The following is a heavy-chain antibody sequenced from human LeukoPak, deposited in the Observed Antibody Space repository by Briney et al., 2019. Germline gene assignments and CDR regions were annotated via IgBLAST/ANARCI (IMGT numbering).Heavy chain of an antibody. CDR2: IYYSGST. V-gene: IGHV4-39*01. CDR1: GGSISSSSYY. CDR3: ARHNSGSIVVVTGWFDP. J-gene: IGHJ5*02. Sequence: SETLSLTCTVSGGSISSSSYYWGWIRQPPGKGLEWIGSIYYSGSTYYNPSLESRVTISVDTSKNQFSLKLSSVTAADTAVYYCARHNSGSIVVVTGWFDPWGQGTLVTVSS. D-gene: IGHD3-22*01.